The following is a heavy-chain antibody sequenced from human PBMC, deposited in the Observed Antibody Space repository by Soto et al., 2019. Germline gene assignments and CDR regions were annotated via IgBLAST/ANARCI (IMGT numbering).Heavy chain of an antibody. CDR3: ARDTRSDSNWSHP. Sequence: GSSGKVSCKTSGYTFSNYDMHWVRQAPGQGLEWMAILHPNTGSTKYAQKFQGRVTVTRDSSTSTVYMELSRLTSEDTAVYYCARDTRSDSNWSHPWGQGTPVTVSS. CDR1: GYTFSNYD. CDR2: LHPNTGST. V-gene: IGHV1-46*03. D-gene: IGHD2-21*02. J-gene: IGHJ5*02.